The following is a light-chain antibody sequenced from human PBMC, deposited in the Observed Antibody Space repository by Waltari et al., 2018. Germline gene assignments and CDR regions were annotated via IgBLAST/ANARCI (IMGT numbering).Light chain of an antibody. V-gene: IGKV1-16*02. J-gene: IGKJ4*01. CDR1: RGITNY. CDR2: GAS. Sequence: DIQTTQSPSSLSASVGDRVTITCRASRGITNYLAWFQHKPGKAPKSLIYGASRLQSGVPSKFSGSGSGTDFTLTISSLQPEDFATYYCQQYHSYPLTFGGGTKVEIK. CDR3: QQYHSYPLT.